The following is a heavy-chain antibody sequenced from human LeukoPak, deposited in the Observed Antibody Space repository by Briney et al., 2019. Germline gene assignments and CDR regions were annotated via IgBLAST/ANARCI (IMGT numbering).Heavy chain of an antibody. D-gene: IGHD3-22*01. CDR3: ARAPSYSYDSSGPSYYFDY. CDR2: IKPDGSQI. J-gene: IGHJ4*02. V-gene: IGHV3-7*01. Sequence: PGGSLRLSCAASGFTFSSYWMTWVRQAPGKGLEWVANIKPDGSQIYYVDSVKGRFTISRDNAKNSLYLQMNSLRAEDTAVYYCARAPSYSYDSSGPSYYFDYWGQGTLVTVSS. CDR1: GFTFSSYW.